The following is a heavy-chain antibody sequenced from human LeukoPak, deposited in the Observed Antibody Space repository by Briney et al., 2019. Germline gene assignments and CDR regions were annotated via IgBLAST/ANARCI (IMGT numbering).Heavy chain of an antibody. V-gene: IGHV3-30-3*01. Sequence: GGSLRLSCAASGFTFSSYAMHWVRQAPGKGLEWVAVISYDGSNKYYADSVKGRLTISRDNSKNTLYLQMNSLRAEDTAVYYCARIREYCSGGSCNYYYYGMDVWGQGTTVTVSS. D-gene: IGHD2-15*01. CDR3: ARIREYCSGGSCNYYYYGMDV. J-gene: IGHJ6*02. CDR1: GFTFSSYA. CDR2: ISYDGSNK.